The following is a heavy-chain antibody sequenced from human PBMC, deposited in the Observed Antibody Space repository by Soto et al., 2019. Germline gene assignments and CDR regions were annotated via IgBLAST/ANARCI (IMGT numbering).Heavy chain of an antibody. Sequence: ASVKVSCKASGYTFTSYGIIWVRQAPGQGLEWMGWISTYNGNANYAQKLQGRVTMTTDTSTSTAYMELRSLRSDDTAVYYCARDYLVVPHRVIDYWGQGTLVTVSS. CDR2: ISTYNGNA. J-gene: IGHJ4*02. D-gene: IGHD2-2*01. V-gene: IGHV1-18*01. CDR3: ARDYLVVPHRVIDY. CDR1: GYTFTSYG.